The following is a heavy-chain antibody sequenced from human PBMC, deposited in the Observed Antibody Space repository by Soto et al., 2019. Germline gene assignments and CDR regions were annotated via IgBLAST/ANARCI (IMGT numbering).Heavy chain of an antibody. CDR1: GFTVSSNY. CDR2: IYSGGST. V-gene: IGHV3-53*01. CDR3: ASSGSSWYYLFPPYYFDY. J-gene: IGHJ4*02. D-gene: IGHD6-13*01. Sequence: GGSLRLSCAASGFTVSSNYMSWVRQAPGKGLEWVSVIYSGGSTYYADSVKGRFTISRDNSKNTLYLQMNSLRAEDTAVYYCASSGSSWYYLFPPYYFDYWGQGTLVTVSS.